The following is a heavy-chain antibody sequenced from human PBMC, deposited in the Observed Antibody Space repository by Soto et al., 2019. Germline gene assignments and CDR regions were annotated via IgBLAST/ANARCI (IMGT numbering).Heavy chain of an antibody. CDR3: ARDYLEMATTTDPVA. D-gene: IGHD1-1*01. V-gene: IGHV3-23*01. CDR2: ISGSGGST. CDR1: GFTFSSLA. Sequence: GRSLRLSCAASGFTFSSLAMSWVRQAPGKGLEWVSAISGSGGSTYYADSVKGRFTISRDNSKNTLYLQMNSLRAEDTAVYYRARDYLEMATTTDPVAWGQGTRVPVSS. J-gene: IGHJ5*02.